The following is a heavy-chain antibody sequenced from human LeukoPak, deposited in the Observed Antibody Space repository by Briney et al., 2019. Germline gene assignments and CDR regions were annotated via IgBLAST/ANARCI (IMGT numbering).Heavy chain of an antibody. D-gene: IGHD1-14*01. Sequence: GGSLRLSCAASGFTFSSYAMSWVRQAPGKGLEWLAVIGYDGNTKYYSDSVKGRFTISRDSSKNTLYLEMNSLRAEDTAVYYCARDEVITFRLFDHWGQGTLVTVSS. CDR1: GFTFSSYA. CDR3: ARDEVITFRLFDH. J-gene: IGHJ4*02. V-gene: IGHV3-33*08. CDR2: IGYDGNTK.